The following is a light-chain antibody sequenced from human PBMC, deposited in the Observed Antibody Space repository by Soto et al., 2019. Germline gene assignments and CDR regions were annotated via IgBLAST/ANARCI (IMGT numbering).Light chain of an antibody. CDR1: SSNIGATYD. CDR2: GNN. Sequence: QSVLTQPPSVSGAPGQRVTISCTGSSSNIGATYDVHWYQHLPGTAPKLLIYGNNNRPSGVPDRFSGSTSGTSASLAITGLLPDDEADYYCQCYDSSLNGPIFGGGTKLTVL. J-gene: IGLJ2*01. V-gene: IGLV1-40*01. CDR3: QCYDSSLNGPI.